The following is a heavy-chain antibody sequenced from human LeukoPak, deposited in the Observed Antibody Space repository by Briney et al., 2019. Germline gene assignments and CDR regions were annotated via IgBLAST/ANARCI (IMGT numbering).Heavy chain of an antibody. CDR2: INHSGST. J-gene: IGHJ4*02. CDR3: ARDESSIAARELDY. CDR1: GGSISSYY. V-gene: IGHV4-34*01. D-gene: IGHD6-6*01. Sequence: PSETLSLTCTVSGGSISSYYWSWIRQPPGKGLEWIGEINHSGSTNYNPSLKSRVTISVDTSKNQFSLKLSSVTAADSAVYYCARDESSIAARELDYWGQGTLVTVSS.